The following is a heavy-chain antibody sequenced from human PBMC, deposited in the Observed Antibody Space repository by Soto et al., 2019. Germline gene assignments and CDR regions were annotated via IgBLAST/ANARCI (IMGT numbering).Heavy chain of an antibody. J-gene: IGHJ1*01. V-gene: IGHV3-23*01. CDR3: AKDQGEGIAVAGTHFQH. Sequence: PGGSLRLSCAASGFTFSSYAMSWVRQAPGKGLEWVSAISGSGGSTYYADSVKGRFTISRDNSKNTLYLQMNGLRAEDTAVYYCAKDQGEGIAVAGTHFQHWGQGTLVTVSS. CDR2: ISGSGGST. D-gene: IGHD6-19*01. CDR1: GFTFSSYA.